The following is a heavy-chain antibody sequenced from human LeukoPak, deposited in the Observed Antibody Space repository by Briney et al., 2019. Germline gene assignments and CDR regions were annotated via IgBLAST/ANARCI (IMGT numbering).Heavy chain of an antibody. CDR1: GFTFSTYS. CDR2: IDSSSYNI. D-gene: IGHD3-22*01. J-gene: IGHJ4*02. CDR3: ARDLAYYYDSSYD. V-gene: IGHV3-21*01. Sequence: GGSLRLSCAASGFTFSTYSMIWVRQAPGRGLEWVSSIDSSSYNINYADSVRGRFTISRDNAKNSLFLQMNSLRAEDTAVYFCARDLAYYYDSSYDWGQGTLVTVSS.